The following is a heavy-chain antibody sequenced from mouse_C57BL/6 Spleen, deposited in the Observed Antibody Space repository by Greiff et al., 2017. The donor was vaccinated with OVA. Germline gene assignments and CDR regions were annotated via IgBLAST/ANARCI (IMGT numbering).Heavy chain of an antibody. Sequence: QVHVKQSGAELVKPGASVKISCKASGYAFSSYWMNWVKQRPGKGLEWIGQIYPGDGDTNYNGKFKGKATLTADKSSSTAYMQLSSLTSEDSAVYFCAREGLLPFAYWGQGTLVTVSA. CDR1: GYAFSSYW. CDR2: IYPGDGDT. J-gene: IGHJ3*01. V-gene: IGHV1-80*01. D-gene: IGHD2-3*01. CDR3: AREGLLPFAY.